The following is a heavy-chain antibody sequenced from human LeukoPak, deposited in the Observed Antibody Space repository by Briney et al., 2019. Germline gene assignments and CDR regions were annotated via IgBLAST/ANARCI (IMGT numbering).Heavy chain of an antibody. V-gene: IGHV3-23*01. CDR3: AKATGYSSGLKGFFFDY. D-gene: IGHD6-19*01. CDR1: GFTFSSYA. J-gene: IGHJ4*02. CDR2: LSGTGSPT. Sequence: PGGSLRLSCAASGFTFSSYAMSWVRQAPGKGLEWVSALSGTGSPTYYADSVEGRFTISRDNSKNTLYLLMNSLRAEDTAVYYCAKATGYSSGLKGFFFDYWGQGTLVTVSS.